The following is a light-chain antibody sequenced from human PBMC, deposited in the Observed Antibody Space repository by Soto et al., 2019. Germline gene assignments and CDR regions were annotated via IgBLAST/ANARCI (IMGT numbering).Light chain of an antibody. Sequence: IQMTQSPSTVSASVGDRVAITCRASQSICIWLAWYQQKPGKAPRFLIYTASTLLGGVPSRFSGSGSGTEFTLTISSLQPDDFATYYCQQYRDYSWTFGQGTKVEIK. CDR2: TAS. V-gene: IGKV1-5*03. CDR3: QQYRDYSWT. CDR1: QSICIW. J-gene: IGKJ1*01.